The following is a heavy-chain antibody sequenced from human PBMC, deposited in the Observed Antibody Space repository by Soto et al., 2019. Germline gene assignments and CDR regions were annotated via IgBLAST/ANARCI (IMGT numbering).Heavy chain of an antibody. D-gene: IGHD3-22*01. J-gene: IGHJ4*02. Sequence: QVQLQESGPGLVKPSETLSLTCTVSGGSVSSGSYYWSWIRQPPGKGLEWIGYIYYSGSTNYNPSLKSRVTISVDTSKNQFSLKLSSVTAADTAVYYCARGDGITMIVGDCSFDYWGQGTLVTVSS. CDR3: ARGDGITMIVGDCSFDY. CDR2: IYYSGST. CDR1: GGSVSSGSYY. V-gene: IGHV4-61*01.